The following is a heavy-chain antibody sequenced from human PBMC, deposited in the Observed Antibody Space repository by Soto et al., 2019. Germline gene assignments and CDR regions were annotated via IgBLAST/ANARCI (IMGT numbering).Heavy chain of an antibody. D-gene: IGHD7-27*01. CDR1: GGSISSGGYY. CDR2: IYYSGST. CDR3: ASPRTWGSAFDI. V-gene: IGHV4-31*03. J-gene: IGHJ3*02. Sequence: SETLSLTCTVSGGSISSGGYYWSWIRQYPGKGLEWIGYIYYSGSTYYNPSLKSRVTISVDTSKNQFSLKLSSVTAADTAVYYCASPRTWGSAFDIWGQGTMVTVSS.